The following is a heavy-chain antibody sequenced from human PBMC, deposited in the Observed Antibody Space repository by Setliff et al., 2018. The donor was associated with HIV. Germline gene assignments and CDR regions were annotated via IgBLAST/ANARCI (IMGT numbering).Heavy chain of an antibody. V-gene: IGHV4-4*07. CDR3: ARDWVTRSNYYGSGSPWYFDF. D-gene: IGHD3-10*01. J-gene: IGHJ2*01. CDR1: GDSIGDYY. CDR2: VYASAYS. Sequence: PSETLSLTCTVSGDSIGDYYWNWIRQPAGKGLEWIGRVYASAYSNYNPSLNSRVTMSVDTSQNQFSLELRSVNAADTAVYYCARDWVTRSNYYGSGSPWYFDFWGRGILVTVSS.